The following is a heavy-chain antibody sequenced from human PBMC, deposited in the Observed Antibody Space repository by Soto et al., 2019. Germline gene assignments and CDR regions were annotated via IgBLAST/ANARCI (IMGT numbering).Heavy chain of an antibody. CDR1: GLTFSIYW. V-gene: IGHV3-74*01. CDR2: IKSYGSYI. CDR3: KSSYGPGGNY. D-gene: IGHD1-7*01. J-gene: IGHJ4*02. Sequence: GGSLSLSCAASGLTFSIYWMHWVRQAPGKGLVWVSRIKSYGSYIRYSDSVKGRFTIPRNNEKNTLYLQMNSLRAEDTAVYYCKSSYGPGGNYGGREIRVTVS.